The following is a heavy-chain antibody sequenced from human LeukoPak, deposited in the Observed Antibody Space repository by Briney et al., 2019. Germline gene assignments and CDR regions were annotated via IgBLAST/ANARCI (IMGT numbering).Heavy chain of an antibody. Sequence: SETLSLTCTVSGGSISSSSYYWGWIRQPPGKGLEWIGSIYYSGSTNYNPSLKSRVTISVGTSKNQFSLRLSSVTAADTAVYYCARERRDGYKVYFDYWGQGTLVTVSS. V-gene: IGHV4-39*07. D-gene: IGHD5-24*01. J-gene: IGHJ4*02. CDR1: GGSISSSSYY. CDR2: IYYSGST. CDR3: ARERRDGYKVYFDY.